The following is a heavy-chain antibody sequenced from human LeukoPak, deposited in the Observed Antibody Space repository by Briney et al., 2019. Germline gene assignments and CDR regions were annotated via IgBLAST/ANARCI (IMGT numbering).Heavy chain of an antibody. CDR1: GFTFSNAW. CDR3: TTDRRLREEKVDYYYYGMDV. Sequence: PGGSLRLSCAASGFTFSNAWMSWVRQAPGKGLEWVGRIKSKTDGGTTDYAAPVKGRFTISRDDSKNTLYLQMNSLKTEDTAVYYCTTDRRLREEKVDYYYYGMDVWGQGTTVTVSS. V-gene: IGHV3-15*01. CDR2: IKSKTDGGTT. J-gene: IGHJ6*02. D-gene: IGHD4-17*01.